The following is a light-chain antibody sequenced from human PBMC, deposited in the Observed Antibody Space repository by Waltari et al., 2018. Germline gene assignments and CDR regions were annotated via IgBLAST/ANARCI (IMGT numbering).Light chain of an antibody. J-gene: IGKJ4*01. CDR3: QQRSGWLLT. CDR2: DAS. Sequence: EIALTQSSATVSLSQGERATLTCRASHCVSSYLAWYQQKTGQAPRLPIYDASSRATGIPARFSGSGSGTDFTLTISSLEPEDFAVYYCQQRSGWLLTFGGGTKVEIK. V-gene: IGKV3-11*01. CDR1: HCVSSY.